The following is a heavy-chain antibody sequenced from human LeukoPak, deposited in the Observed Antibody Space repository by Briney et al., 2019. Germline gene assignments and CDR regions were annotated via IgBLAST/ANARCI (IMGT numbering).Heavy chain of an antibody. CDR3: AKGTQYSSSLDY. CDR2: ISYDGSNK. D-gene: IGHD6-13*01. CDR1: GFTFSRNA. J-gene: IGHJ4*02. V-gene: IGHV3-30-3*01. Sequence: GRSLRLSCAASGFTFSRNAMHWVRQAPGKGLEWVAVISYDGSNKYYVDSVKGRFTITRDNSKNTLYLQMNSLRAEDTAVYYCAKGTQYSSSLDYWGQGTLVTVSS.